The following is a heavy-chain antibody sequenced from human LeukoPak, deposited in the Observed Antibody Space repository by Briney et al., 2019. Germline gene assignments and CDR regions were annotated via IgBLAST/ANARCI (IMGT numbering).Heavy chain of an antibody. CDR3: AKGIYSSGWSYFDY. V-gene: IGHV3-23*01. CDR2: LSGSGITT. D-gene: IGHD6-19*01. Sequence: GGSLRLSCAASGFTFSNSAISWVRQAPGKGLEWVSTLSGSGITTYYADSVKGRFTISRDNSKNTMYLQMNSLRAEDTAVYYCAKGIYSSGWSYFDYWGHGTLVTVSS. CDR1: GFTFSNSA. J-gene: IGHJ4*01.